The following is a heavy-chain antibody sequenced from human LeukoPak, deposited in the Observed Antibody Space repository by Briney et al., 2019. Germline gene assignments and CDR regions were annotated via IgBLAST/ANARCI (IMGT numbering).Heavy chain of an antibody. CDR3: AREGIRIVVVPAASNWFDP. J-gene: IGHJ5*02. CDR2: ISYDGSNK. D-gene: IGHD2-2*01. V-gene: IGHV3-30-3*01. CDR1: GFTFSSYA. Sequence: PGGSLRLSCAASGFTFSSYAMHWVRQAPGKGLEWVAVISYDGSNKYYADSVKGRFTISRDNSKNTLYLQMNSLRAEDTAVYYCAREGIRIVVVPAASNWFDPWGQGTLVTVSS.